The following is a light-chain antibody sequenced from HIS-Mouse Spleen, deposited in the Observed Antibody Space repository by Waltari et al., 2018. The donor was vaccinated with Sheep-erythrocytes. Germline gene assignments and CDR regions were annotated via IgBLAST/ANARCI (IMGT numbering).Light chain of an antibody. Sequence: QSALTQPRSVSGSPGQSATISCTGTSSDVGGYNYVSWYQQHPGKAPKLMIYDVSKRPAGVPDRFSGSKCGNTAALTISGLQAEDEADYYCCSYAGSYNHVFATGTKVTVL. CDR3: CSYAGSYNHV. J-gene: IGLJ1*01. CDR1: SSDVGGYNY. V-gene: IGLV2-11*01. CDR2: DVS.